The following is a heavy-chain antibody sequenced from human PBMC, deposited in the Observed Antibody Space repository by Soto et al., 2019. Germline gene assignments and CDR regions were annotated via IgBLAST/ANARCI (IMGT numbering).Heavy chain of an antibody. Sequence: SETLSLTCTVSGGSINNYYWNWIRQPPGKGLEWIGNIYYSGSTNYNPSLKSRVTISVDTSKNQFSLKLTSVTAADTAVYYCARRVVAAGYNWFDPWGHGTLVTVSS. CDR2: IYYSGST. J-gene: IGHJ5*02. CDR3: ARRVVAAGYNWFDP. V-gene: IGHV4-59*01. CDR1: GGSINNYY. D-gene: IGHD2-2*01.